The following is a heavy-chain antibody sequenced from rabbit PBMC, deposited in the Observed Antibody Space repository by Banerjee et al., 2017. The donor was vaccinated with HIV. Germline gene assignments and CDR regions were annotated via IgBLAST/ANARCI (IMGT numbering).Heavy chain of an antibody. CDR1: GFSFSSSYW. CDR3: TREQTGWVYFKL. V-gene: IGHV1S40*01. CDR2: IYAGSSGST. Sequence: QSLEESGGDLVKPGASLTLTCTASGFSFSSSYWICWVRQAPGKGLEWIGCIYAGSSGSTYYASWAKGRFTISKTSSTTVTLQMTSLTAADTATYFCTREQTGWVYFKLRGQGTLVTVS. D-gene: IGHD4-1*01. J-gene: IGHJ6*01.